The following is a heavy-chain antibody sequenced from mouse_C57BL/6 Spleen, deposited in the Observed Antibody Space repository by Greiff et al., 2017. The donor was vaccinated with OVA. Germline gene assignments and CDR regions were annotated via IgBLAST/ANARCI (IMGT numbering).Heavy chain of an antibody. J-gene: IGHJ3*01. CDR2: INYDGSST. CDR3: AREDYYGSSFFAY. Sequence: EVKLVESEGGLVQPGSSMKLSCTASGFTFSDYYMAWVRQVPEKGLEWVANINYDGSSTYYLDSLKSRFIISRDNAKNILYLQMSSLKSDDTATYYCAREDYYGSSFFAYWGQGTLVTVSA. D-gene: IGHD1-1*01. V-gene: IGHV5-16*01. CDR1: GFTFSDYY.